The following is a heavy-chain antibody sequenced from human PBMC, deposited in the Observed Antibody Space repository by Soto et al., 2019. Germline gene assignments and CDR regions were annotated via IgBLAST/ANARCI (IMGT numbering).Heavy chain of an antibody. CDR1: GYTFTSYG. V-gene: IGHV1-18*01. CDR3: ASAYYDILTGRYDAFDI. CDR2: ISAYNGNT. Sequence: QVQLVQSGAEVKKPGASVKVSCKASGYTFTSYGISWVRQAPGQGLEWMRWISAYNGNTNYAQKLQGRVTMTTDTSTSTAYMELRSLRSDDTAVYYCASAYYDILTGRYDAFDIWGQGTMVTVSS. D-gene: IGHD3-9*01. J-gene: IGHJ3*02.